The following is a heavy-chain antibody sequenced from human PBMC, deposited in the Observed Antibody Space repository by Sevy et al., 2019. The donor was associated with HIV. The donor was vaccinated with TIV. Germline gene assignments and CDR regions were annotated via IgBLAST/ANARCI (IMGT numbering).Heavy chain of an antibody. CDR2: ISTGTDHI. CDR3: VRRGVDAYNVYFDL. V-gene: IGHV3-21*05. Sequence: GGSLRLSCTASGYTFPAFSFNWVRQAPGKGLEWLSYISTGTDHIYYADSAKGRFTSSRDDAKNSVYLEMKRLRDQDTALYYCVRRGVDAYNVYFDLWGQGTLVTVSS. D-gene: IGHD3-10*01. CDR1: GYTFPAFS. J-gene: IGHJ4*02.